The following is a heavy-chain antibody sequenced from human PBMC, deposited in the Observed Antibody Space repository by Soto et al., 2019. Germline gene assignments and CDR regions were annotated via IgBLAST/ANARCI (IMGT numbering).Heavy chain of an antibody. D-gene: IGHD1-26*01. V-gene: IGHV4-39*01. CDR1: GGSISSNNGY. CDR3: ARHRGSYYSGTDS. J-gene: IGHJ4*02. Sequence: SETLSLTCTVSGGSISSNNGYWGWIRQPPGKGLEWIASISHSGNTFYNPSLKSRVTISVDTSKNQFSLKLSSVTAADTAVYYCARHRGSYYSGTDSWGQGTLVTVSS. CDR2: ISHSGNT.